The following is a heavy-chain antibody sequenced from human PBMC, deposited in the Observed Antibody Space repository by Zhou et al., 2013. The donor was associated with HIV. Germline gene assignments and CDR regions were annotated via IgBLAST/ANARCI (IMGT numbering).Heavy chain of an antibody. CDR1: GYTFTDYG. D-gene: IGHD2-15*01. V-gene: IGHV1-46*01. J-gene: IGHJ4*02. CDR3: ARDFVGSFDY. CDR2: INPSGGST. Sequence: QVQLVQSGAEVKKPGASVTVSCKASGYTFTDYGVQWVRQAPGQRLEWLGWINPSGGSTLFAQTFQGRVTLTADTSTNTVYMDLAGLRSADTALYYCARDFVGSFDYWGQGTLVTVSS.